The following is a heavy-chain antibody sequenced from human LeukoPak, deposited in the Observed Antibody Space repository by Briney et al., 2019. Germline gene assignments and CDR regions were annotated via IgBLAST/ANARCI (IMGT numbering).Heavy chain of an antibody. V-gene: IGHV3-7*01. CDR3: ARTIEMATISYFDY. CDR2: IKQDGSEK. J-gene: IGHJ4*02. Sequence: PGGSLRLSCAASGFTFSSYWMSWVRQAPGKGLEWVANIKQDGSEKYYVDSVKGRFTISRDNAKNSLYLQMKSLIAGDTAVYYCARTIEMATISYFDYWGQGTLVTVSS. CDR1: GFTFSSYW. D-gene: IGHD5-24*01.